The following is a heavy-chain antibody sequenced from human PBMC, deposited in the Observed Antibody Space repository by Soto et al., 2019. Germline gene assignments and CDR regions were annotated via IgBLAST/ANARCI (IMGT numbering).Heavy chain of an antibody. CDR2: IFYSGST. CDR1: GGSITGSDFY. J-gene: IGHJ6*01. Sequence: PSQTLSLTCTVSGGSITGSDFYFNWFRLSQGKGRECMRSIFYSGSTYYKPSLKSRAAISLDTGKNQFSLKLSSVTAADTAVYYCARDRRVNNSWSPGDCSYYG. D-gene: IGHD1-1*01. CDR3: ARDRRVNNSWSPGDCSYYG. V-gene: IGHV4-30-4*01.